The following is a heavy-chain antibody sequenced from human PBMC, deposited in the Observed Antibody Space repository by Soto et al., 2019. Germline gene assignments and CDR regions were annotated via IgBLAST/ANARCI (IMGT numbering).Heavy chain of an antibody. CDR2: ISGSGGST. J-gene: IGHJ6*02. CDR3: ATPSAVLMVYATFYYYGMDV. CDR1: GFTFSSYA. V-gene: IGHV3-23*01. D-gene: IGHD2-8*01. Sequence: GGSLRLSCAASGFTFSSYAMSWVRQAPGKGLEWVSAISGSGGSTYYADSVKGRFTISRDNSKNTLYLQMNSLRAEDTAVYYCATPSAVLMVYATFYYYGMDVWGQGTTVTVSS.